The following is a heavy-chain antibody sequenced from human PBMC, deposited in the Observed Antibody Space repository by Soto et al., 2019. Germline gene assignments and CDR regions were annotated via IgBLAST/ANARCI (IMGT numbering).Heavy chain of an antibody. CDR1: VYSFTSYW. CDR3: ARGYCTTTICDPWFDP. D-gene: IGHD2-2*01. V-gene: IGHV5-51*01. CDR2: IYPGDSDT. J-gene: IGHJ5*02. Sequence: PGESLKISCTVVVYSFTSYWIGWVRQMPGKGLEWMGIIYPGDSDTRYSPSFQGQVTISADKSITTAYLQWSSLKASDTAMYYCARGYCTTTICDPWFDPWGQGTLVTVSS.